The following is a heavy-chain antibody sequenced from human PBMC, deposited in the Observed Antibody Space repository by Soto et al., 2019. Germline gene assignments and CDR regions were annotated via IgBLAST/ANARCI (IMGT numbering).Heavy chain of an antibody. D-gene: IGHD1-7*01. Sequence: GGSLRLSCAASGFTFSSYSMNWVRQAPGKGLEWVSYISSSSSTIYYADSVKGRFTISRDNAKNSLYLQMNSRRAEDTSLYDCARVRDWNYAFDIWGQGTMVTVSS. V-gene: IGHV3-48*04. CDR1: GFTFSSYS. J-gene: IGHJ3*02. CDR2: ISSSSSTI. CDR3: ARVRDWNYAFDI.